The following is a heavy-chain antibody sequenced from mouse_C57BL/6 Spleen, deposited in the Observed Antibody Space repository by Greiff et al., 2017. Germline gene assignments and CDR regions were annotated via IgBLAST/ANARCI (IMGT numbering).Heavy chain of an antibody. CDR3: ARYHYYGSSPSWYFDV. D-gene: IGHD1-1*01. V-gene: IGHV7-3*01. Sequence: EVKLMESGGGSVQPGGSLSLSCAASGFTFTDYYMSWVRQPPGKALEWLGFIRNKANGYTTEYSASVKGRFTISRDTSQSILYLQMNALRAEDSATYYCARYHYYGSSPSWYFDVWGTGTTVTVSS. J-gene: IGHJ1*03. CDR1: GFTFTDYY. CDR2: IRNKANGYTT.